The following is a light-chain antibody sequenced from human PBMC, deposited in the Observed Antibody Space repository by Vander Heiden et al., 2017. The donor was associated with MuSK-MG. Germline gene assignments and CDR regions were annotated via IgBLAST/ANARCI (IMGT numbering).Light chain of an antibody. CDR2: EGS. V-gene: IGLV2-23*01. J-gene: IGLJ2*01. CDR3: SSYAGSTTYVV. CDR1: SSDVGSYNL. Sequence: QSALTQPASVSGCPGQSITISCTGTSSDVGSYNLVSWYQQYPGKAPKLMIFEGSKRPSGVSNRFSASKSGNTASLTIAGLQAEDEADYYCSSYAGSTTYVVFGGGTQLTVL.